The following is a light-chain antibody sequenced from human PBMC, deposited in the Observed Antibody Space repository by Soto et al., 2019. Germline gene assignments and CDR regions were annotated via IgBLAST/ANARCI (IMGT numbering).Light chain of an antibody. CDR3: QQYGSSPLFT. Sequence: EIVLTQSPGTLSLSPGERATLSCRASQSVSSSYLAWYQQKPGQAPRLLIYGASSRATGIPDRFSGSGSGTDLTLTISRLEPEDFAVYYCQQYGSSPLFTFGGGTKVEIK. CDR2: GAS. V-gene: IGKV3-20*01. CDR1: QSVSSSY. J-gene: IGKJ4*01.